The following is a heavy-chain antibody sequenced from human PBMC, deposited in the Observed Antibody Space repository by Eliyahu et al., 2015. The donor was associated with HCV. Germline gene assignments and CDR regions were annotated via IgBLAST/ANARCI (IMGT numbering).Heavy chain of an antibody. V-gene: IGHV1-2*02. J-gene: IGHJ2*01. CDR3: ARDSRIAALKSNNWYFDL. Sequence: QVQLVQSGAEVKKPGASVKVSCKASGYTFTGYYMHWVRQAPGQGLEWMGWINPNSGGTNYAQKXQGRVTMTRDTSISTAYMELSRLRSDDTAVYYCARDSRIAALKSNNWYFDLWGRGTLVTVSS. CDR2: INPNSGGT. D-gene: IGHD6-13*01. CDR1: GYTFTGYY.